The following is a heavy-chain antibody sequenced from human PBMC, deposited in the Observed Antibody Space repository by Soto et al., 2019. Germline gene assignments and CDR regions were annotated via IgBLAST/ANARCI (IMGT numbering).Heavy chain of an antibody. CDR1: GFTFSSYG. V-gene: IGHV3-30*18. J-gene: IGHJ6*02. D-gene: IGHD3-3*01. CDR3: AKDLGYYAVDYYYYYGMDV. Sequence: GGSLRLSCAASGFTFSSYGMHWVRQAPGKGLEWVAVISYDGSNKYYADSVKGRFTISRDNSKNTLYLKMNSLRAEDTAVYYCAKDLGYYAVDYYYYYGMDVWGQGTTVTVSS. CDR2: ISYDGSNK.